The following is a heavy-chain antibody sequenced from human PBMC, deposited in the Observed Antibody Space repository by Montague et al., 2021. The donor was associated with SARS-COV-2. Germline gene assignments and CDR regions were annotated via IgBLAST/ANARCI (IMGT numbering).Heavy chain of an antibody. CDR2: IYYSGST. D-gene: IGHD2-2*02. Sequence: SETLSLTCTVSGGSISSYYWSWILRPPGKGLEWIGYIYYSGSTNYNPSLKSRVTISVDTSKNQFSLKLSSVTAADTAVYYCASLSYKMPEAAFDIWGQGTMVTVSS. CDR1: GGSISSYY. V-gene: IGHV4-59*08. J-gene: IGHJ3*02. CDR3: ASLSYKMPEAAFDI.